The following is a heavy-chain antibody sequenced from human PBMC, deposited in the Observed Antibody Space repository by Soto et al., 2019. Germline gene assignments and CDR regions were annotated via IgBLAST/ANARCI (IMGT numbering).Heavy chain of an antibody. Sequence: EVQLMDSGGGLVEPGGSLRLSCTASGFTFSVAWMTWVRQAPGKGLEWLGRVKSRTSGGTVDYAAPVKGRFTISRDDSNNTVIRQMHSVKMEDTAVYYCVADVADVGKGEFAYWGQGALVTVSS. D-gene: IGHD3-16*01. CDR1: GFTFSVAW. CDR3: VADVADVGKGEFAY. V-gene: IGHV3-15*01. CDR2: VKSRTSGGTV. J-gene: IGHJ4*02.